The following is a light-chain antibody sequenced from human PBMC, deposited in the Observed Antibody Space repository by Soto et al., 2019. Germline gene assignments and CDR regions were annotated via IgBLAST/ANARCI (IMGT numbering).Light chain of an antibody. CDR2: DVS. Sequence: EIVMTQSPAALSVSPGERATLSCRAGQGVTTNFAWYQQKSGQSPRLLIYDVSIRATGVPARLSGTGSETDFTLTISGLQSEDSAVYFCQQYNNWPFSFDQGTRLEIK. V-gene: IGKV3-15*01. J-gene: IGKJ5*01. CDR3: QQYNNWPFS. CDR1: QGVTTN.